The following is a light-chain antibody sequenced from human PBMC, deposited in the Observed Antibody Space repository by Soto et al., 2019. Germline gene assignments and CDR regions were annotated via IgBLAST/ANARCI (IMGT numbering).Light chain of an antibody. CDR1: QSISSY. Sequence: DIQMTQSPSSLSASVGDRVTITCRASQSISSYLNWYQQKPWKAPKLLIYAASSLQSGVPSRFSGSGSGTDVTHTSSCLQPKYFATDYCQLSYSPPLFTFGPGTKVDIK. CDR3: QLSYSPPLFT. CDR2: AAS. J-gene: IGKJ3*01. V-gene: IGKV1-39*01.